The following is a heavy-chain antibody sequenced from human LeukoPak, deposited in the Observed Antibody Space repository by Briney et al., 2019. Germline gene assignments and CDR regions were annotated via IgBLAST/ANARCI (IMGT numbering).Heavy chain of an antibody. CDR3: ARARDAHNWLEDY. V-gene: IGHV3-11*01. Sequence: GGSLRLSCAASGFPFSDCYMNWIRQAPGKGLDWVSYISSSSSLISYADSVKGRFTVSRDNAKNSLYLQMDSLRPEDTAVYYCARARDAHNWLEDYWRQGTLVTVSS. CDR2: ISSSSSLI. CDR1: GFPFSDCY. J-gene: IGHJ4*02. D-gene: IGHD5-24*01.